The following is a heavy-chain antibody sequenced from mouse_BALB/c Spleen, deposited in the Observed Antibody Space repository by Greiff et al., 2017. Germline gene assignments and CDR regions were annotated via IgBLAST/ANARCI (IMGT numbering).Heavy chain of an antibody. CDR1: GYSITSDYA. J-gene: IGHJ4*01. CDR2: ISYSGST. Sequence: EVQLQESGPGLVKPSQSLSLTCTVTGYSITSDYAWNWIRQFPGNKLEWMGYISYSGSTSYNPSLKSRISITRDTSKNQFFLQLNSVTTEDTATYYCAREGNYGSSLYAMDYWGQGTSVTVSS. V-gene: IGHV3-2*02. D-gene: IGHD1-1*01. CDR3: AREGNYGSSLYAMDY.